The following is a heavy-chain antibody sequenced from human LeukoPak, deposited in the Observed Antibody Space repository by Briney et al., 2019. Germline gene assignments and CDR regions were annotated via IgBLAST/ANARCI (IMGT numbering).Heavy chain of an antibody. D-gene: IGHD4-11*01. V-gene: IGHV5-51*01. CDR2: IYPDDSDT. J-gene: IGHJ1*01. CDR3: ARSVAAPLADYIQV. CDR1: GYAFSTYW. Sequence: GESLKISFQMSGYAFSTYWKGWVGQMPGKALEWIGNIYPDDSDTKYGPSFQGQVTICADKSISTTYLQWTNVPASDTAMYYCARSVAAPLADYIQVWGQGTLVTVS.